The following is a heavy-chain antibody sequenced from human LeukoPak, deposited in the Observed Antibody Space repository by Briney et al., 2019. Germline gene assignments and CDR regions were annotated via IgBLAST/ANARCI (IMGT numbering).Heavy chain of an antibody. D-gene: IGHD5-24*01. J-gene: IGHJ5*01. V-gene: IGHV5-51*01. Sequence: AGESLKISCQGSGYRFIGYWIGWVRQVPGKGLEWLGIIYPGDSDTKYRPSLQGQVTISVDKSINTAYLQWSGLKASDTAIYYCARSEMSTFFDFWGQGTLVTVSS. CDR1: GYRFIGYW. CDR2: IYPGDSDT. CDR3: ARSEMSTFFDF.